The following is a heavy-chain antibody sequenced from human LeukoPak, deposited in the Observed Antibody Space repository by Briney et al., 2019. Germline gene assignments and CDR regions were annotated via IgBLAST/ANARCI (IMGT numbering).Heavy chain of an antibody. CDR1: GYTFTSYA. V-gene: IGHV1-3*01. D-gene: IGHD3-3*01. CDR3: ARVSDFWSGPFDY. CDR2: INAGNGDT. Sequence: ASVKVSCKASGYTFTSYAMHWVRQAPGQRLEWMGWINAGNGDTKYSQKFQGRVTITRDTSASTAYMELSSLRSEDTAVYYCARVSDFWSGPFDYWGQGTLVTVSS. J-gene: IGHJ4*02.